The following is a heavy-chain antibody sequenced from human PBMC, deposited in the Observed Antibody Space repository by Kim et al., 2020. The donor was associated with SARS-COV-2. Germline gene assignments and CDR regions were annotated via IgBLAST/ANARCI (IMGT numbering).Heavy chain of an antibody. CDR1: GFTFSSYG. CDR3: AKAGYCSGGSCYSVWNNWFDP. V-gene: IGHV3-30*18. Sequence: GGSLRLSCAASGFTFSSYGMHWVRQAPGKGLEWVAVISYDGSNKYYADSVKGRFTISRDNSKNTLYLQMNSLRAEDTAVYYCAKAGYCSGGSCYSVWNNWFDPWGQGTLVTVSS. CDR2: ISYDGSNK. D-gene: IGHD2-15*01. J-gene: IGHJ5*02.